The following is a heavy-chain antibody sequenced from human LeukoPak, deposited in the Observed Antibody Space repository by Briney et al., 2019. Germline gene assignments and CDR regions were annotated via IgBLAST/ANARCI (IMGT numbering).Heavy chain of an antibody. CDR3: TTEQVGGGYYFDY. CDR1: GFTFSGSA. D-gene: IGHD6-13*01. J-gene: IGHJ4*02. V-gene: IGHV3-73*01. CDR2: IRSKANSYAT. Sequence: PGGSLRLSCAASGFTFSGSAMHWVRQASGKGLEWVGRIRSKANSYATAYAASVKGRFTISRDDSKNTAYLQMNSLKTEDTAVYYCTTEQVGGGYYFDYWGQGTLVTVSS.